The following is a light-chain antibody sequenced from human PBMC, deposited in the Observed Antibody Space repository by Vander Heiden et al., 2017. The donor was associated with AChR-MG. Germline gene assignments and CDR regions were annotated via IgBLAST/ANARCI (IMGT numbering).Light chain of an antibody. J-gene: IGLJ2*01. CDR1: ALPKEY. Sequence: SYELTQPPSVSVSPGQTARITCSGDALPKEYAHWYRQKPGQAPVLVIYKDSDRPSGIPERVSGSSSGTTVTLTISGVQAEDEADYYCQSADSSGNYVVFGGGTKLTVL. CDR2: KDS. V-gene: IGLV3-25*03. CDR3: QSADSSGNYVV.